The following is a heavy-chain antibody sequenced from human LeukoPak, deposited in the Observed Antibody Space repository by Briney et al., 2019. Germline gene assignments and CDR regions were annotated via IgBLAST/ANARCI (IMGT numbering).Heavy chain of an antibody. CDR3: AKVHIVVVTAIPGYFDY. Sequence: GGSLRLSCAASGFTFSSDAMSWVRQAPGKGLEWVSAISGSGGSTYYADSVKGRFTISRDNSKNTLYLQMNSLRAEDTAVYYCAKVHIVVVTAIPGYFDYWGQGTLVTVSS. J-gene: IGHJ4*02. CDR2: ISGSGGST. D-gene: IGHD2-21*02. V-gene: IGHV3-23*01. CDR1: GFTFSSDA.